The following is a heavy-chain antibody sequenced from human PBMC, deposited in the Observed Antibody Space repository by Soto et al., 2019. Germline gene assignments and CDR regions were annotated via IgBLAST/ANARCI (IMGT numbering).Heavy chain of an antibody. J-gene: IGHJ4*02. CDR2: IYYSGST. CDR1: GGSISSYY. D-gene: IGHD1-26*01. CDR3: ARGRATADY. Sequence: SETLSLTCTVSGGSISSYYWSWIRQPPGKGLEWIGYIYYSGSTNYNPSLKSRVTISVDTSKNQFSLKLSSVTAADTAVYYCARGRATADYWGQGTLVTVSS. V-gene: IGHV4-59*01.